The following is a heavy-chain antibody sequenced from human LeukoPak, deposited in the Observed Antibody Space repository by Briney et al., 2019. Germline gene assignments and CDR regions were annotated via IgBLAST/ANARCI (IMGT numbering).Heavy chain of an antibody. CDR2: INTNTGNP. V-gene: IGHV7-4-1*02. D-gene: IGHD3-22*01. CDR3: AKESGGRYWYDSSDAFDI. Sequence: ASVKVSCKASGYTFTSYAMNWVRQAPGQGLEWMGWINTNTGNPTYAQGFTGRFVFSLDTSVSTAYLQISSLKAEDTAVYYCAKESGGRYWYDSSDAFDIWGQGTMVTVSP. CDR1: GYTFTSYA. J-gene: IGHJ3*02.